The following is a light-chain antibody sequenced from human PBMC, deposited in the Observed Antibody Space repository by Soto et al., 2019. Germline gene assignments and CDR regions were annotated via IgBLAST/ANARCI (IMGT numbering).Light chain of an antibody. CDR2: GAS. J-gene: IGKJ1*01. CDR1: QSVSRN. V-gene: IGKV3-15*01. CDR3: QQLNSFTWT. Sequence: EIVMSKSPATLALGPGEGVGVCCVASQSVSRNLAWYQHKHGQAPRLLTYGASTRATGIPATFSGTASGTAGTLTISRLQKDDGTTYEGQQLNSFTWTFGQGTKVDI.